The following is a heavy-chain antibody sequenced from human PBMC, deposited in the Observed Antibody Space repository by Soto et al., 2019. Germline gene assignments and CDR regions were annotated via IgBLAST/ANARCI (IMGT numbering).Heavy chain of an antibody. Sequence: SETLSLTCTVSGGSISSGDYYWSWIRQPPEKGLEWIGYIYYSGSTYYNPSLKSRVTIPVDTSKNQFSLKLSSVTAADTAVYYCARLTPGYSSGWFIDYWGQGTLVTVSS. J-gene: IGHJ4*02. CDR2: IYYSGST. D-gene: IGHD6-19*01. CDR3: ARLTPGYSSGWFIDY. CDR1: GGSISSGDYY. V-gene: IGHV4-30-4*01.